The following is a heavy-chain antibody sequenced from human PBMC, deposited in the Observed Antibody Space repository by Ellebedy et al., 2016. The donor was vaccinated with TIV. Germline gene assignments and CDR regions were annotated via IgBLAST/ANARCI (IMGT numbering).Heavy chain of an antibody. CDR2: IYQDGSQK. CDR3: ARRGSYGDYAVQINNWFDS. V-gene: IGHV3-7*01. D-gene: IGHD4-17*01. J-gene: IGHJ5*01. Sequence: GESLKISCAASGFTFRSYWMGWVRQAPGKGLEWVANIYQDGSQKYYVDSVQGRFTISRDNAKNSLHLQMNSLKVEDTAVYYCARRGSYGDYAVQINNWFDSWGQGTLVTVYS. CDR1: GFTFRSYW.